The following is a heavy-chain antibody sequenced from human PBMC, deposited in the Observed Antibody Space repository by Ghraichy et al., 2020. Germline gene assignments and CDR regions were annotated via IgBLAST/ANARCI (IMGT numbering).Heavy chain of an antibody. D-gene: IGHD3-22*01. Sequence: SETLSLTCTVSGGSISSGGYYWSWIRQHPGKGLEWIGYIYYSGSTYYNPSLKSRVTISVDTSKNQFSLKLSSVTAADTAVYYCARGGGKDSSGYYYVRYTLDYWGQGTLVTVSS. CDR3: ARGGGKDSSGYYYVRYTLDY. CDR2: IYYSGST. CDR1: GGSISSGGYY. V-gene: IGHV4-31*03. J-gene: IGHJ4*02.